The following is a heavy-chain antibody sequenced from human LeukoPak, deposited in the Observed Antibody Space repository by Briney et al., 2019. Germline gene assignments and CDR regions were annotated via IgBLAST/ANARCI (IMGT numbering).Heavy chain of an antibody. J-gene: IGHJ3*02. CDR1: GYTFTGYY. CDR3: ARDVLRYFDWLPRRAFDI. V-gene: IGHV1-2*02. CDR2: INPNSGGT. Sequence: AASVKVSCKASGYTFTGYYMHWVRQAPGQGLEWMGWINPNSGGTNYAQKFQGRVTMTRDTSISTAYMELRSLRSDDTAVYYCARDVLRYFDWLPRRAFDIWGQGTMVTVSS. D-gene: IGHD3-9*01.